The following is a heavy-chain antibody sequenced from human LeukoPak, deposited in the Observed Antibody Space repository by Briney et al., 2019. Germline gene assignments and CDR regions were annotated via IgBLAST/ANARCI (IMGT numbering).Heavy chain of an antibody. J-gene: IGHJ4*02. CDR2: INHSGST. CDR1: GGSISSTNW. Sequence: SETLSLTCAVSGGSISSTNWWSWVRPPPGKGLEWIGEINHSGSTNYNPSLKSRVTISVDKSKNQFSLKLSSVTAADTAVYYCARAPVDTAMVTVWGQGTLVTVSS. D-gene: IGHD5-18*01. CDR3: ARAPVDTAMVTV. V-gene: IGHV4-4*02.